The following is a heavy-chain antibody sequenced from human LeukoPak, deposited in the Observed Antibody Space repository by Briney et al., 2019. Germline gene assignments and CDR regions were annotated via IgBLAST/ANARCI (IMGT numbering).Heavy chain of an antibody. CDR1: GGTFNNSA. Sequence: SVKVSCKTSGGTFNNSAISRVRQAPGQGLEWLVGIMPLFGTAGYAQKFQGRVTITKDESTRTVYLELTSLTSDDTAVYYCARDVHGDYGSGWFDPWGQGTLVSVSS. CDR3: ARDVHGDYGSGWFDP. J-gene: IGHJ5*02. V-gene: IGHV1-69*05. CDR2: IMPLFGTA. D-gene: IGHD4-17*01.